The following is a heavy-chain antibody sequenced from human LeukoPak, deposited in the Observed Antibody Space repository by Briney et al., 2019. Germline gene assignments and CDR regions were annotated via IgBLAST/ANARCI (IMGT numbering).Heavy chain of an antibody. V-gene: IGHV1-2*06. CDR1: GYTFTGYY. Sequence: GASVKVSCKASGYTFTGYYMHWVRQAPGQGREWMGRINPNSGGTNYAQKFQGRVTMTRDTSISTAYMELSRLRSDDTAVYYCARDRYPGIAVAPHFDYWGQGTLVTVSS. CDR2: INPNSGGT. CDR3: ARDRYPGIAVAPHFDY. D-gene: IGHD6-19*01. J-gene: IGHJ4*02.